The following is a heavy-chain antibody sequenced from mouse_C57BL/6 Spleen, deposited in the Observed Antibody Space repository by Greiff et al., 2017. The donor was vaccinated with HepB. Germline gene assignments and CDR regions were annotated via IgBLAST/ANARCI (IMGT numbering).Heavy chain of an antibody. Sequence: VQLQQSGPELVKPGASVKIPCKASGYTFTDYNMDWVKQSHGKSLEWIGDINPNNGGTIYNQKFKGKATLTVDKSSSTAYMELRSLTSEDTAVYYCARNLIYYYGSSYVEAMDYWGQGTSVTVSS. CDR1: GYTFTDYN. J-gene: IGHJ4*01. D-gene: IGHD1-1*01. V-gene: IGHV1-18*01. CDR3: ARNLIYYYGSSYVEAMDY. CDR2: INPNNGGT.